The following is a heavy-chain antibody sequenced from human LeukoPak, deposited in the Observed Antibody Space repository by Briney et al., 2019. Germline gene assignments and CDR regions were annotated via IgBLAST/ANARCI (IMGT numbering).Heavy chain of an antibody. D-gene: IGHD3-22*01. Sequence: PSETLSLTCAVYGGSFSGYYWSWIRQPPGKGLEWIGYIYNSVTTNYNPSLKSRVTISVDMSKNQFSLRLSSVTATDTAVYYCVTGGGWLPDYWGQGTLVTVSS. CDR3: VTGGGWLPDY. V-gene: IGHV4-59*01. CDR1: GGSFSGYY. CDR2: IYNSVTT. J-gene: IGHJ4*02.